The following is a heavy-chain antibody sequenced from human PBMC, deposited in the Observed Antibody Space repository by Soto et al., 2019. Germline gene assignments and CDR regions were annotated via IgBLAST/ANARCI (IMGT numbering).Heavy chain of an antibody. CDR3: ATGTGLSWHGY. D-gene: IGHD6-13*01. Sequence: QVQLVQSGAEVKKPGASVKVSCKASGYTFTSYAMHWVRQAPGQRLEWMGWINAGNGNTKYSQKFQGRVTITRDTSASAAYMELSSLRSEDTAVYYCATGTGLSWHGYWGQGTLVTVSS. V-gene: IGHV1-3*01. CDR2: INAGNGNT. CDR1: GYTFTSYA. J-gene: IGHJ4*02.